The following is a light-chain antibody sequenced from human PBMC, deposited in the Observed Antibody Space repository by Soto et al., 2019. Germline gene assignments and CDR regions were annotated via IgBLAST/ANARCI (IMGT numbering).Light chain of an antibody. CDR3: QQYNNWPLT. Sequence: EVVMTQSPATLSVSPGERATLSCRASQSVSNNLAWYQQKPGQAPRLLIYGASTRATGIPARVSGSGSGTAFTLTISSLQSEDFAVYYCQQYNNWPLTFGGGTKVEIK. CDR1: QSVSNN. CDR2: GAS. V-gene: IGKV3-15*01. J-gene: IGKJ4*01.